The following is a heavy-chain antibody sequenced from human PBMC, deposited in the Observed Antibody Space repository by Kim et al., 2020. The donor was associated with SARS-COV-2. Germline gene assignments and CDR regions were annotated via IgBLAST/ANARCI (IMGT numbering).Heavy chain of an antibody. V-gene: IGHV1-8*01. D-gene: IGHD3-10*01. J-gene: IGHJ4*02. CDR3: ARGFGTS. Sequence: NSGNTGYAQKFQGRVTMTRNTSISTAYMELSSLRSEDTAVYYCARGFGTSWGQGTLVTVSS. CDR2: NSGNT.